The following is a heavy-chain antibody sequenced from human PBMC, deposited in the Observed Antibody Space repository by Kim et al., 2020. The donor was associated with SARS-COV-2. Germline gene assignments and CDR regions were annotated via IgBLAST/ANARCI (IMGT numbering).Heavy chain of an antibody. Sequence: GSTNYHPSLKSRVTISVDTSKNQFSLKLSSVTAADTAVYYCARIAAAGTMWGQGTLVTVSS. J-gene: IGHJ4*02. D-gene: IGHD6-13*01. V-gene: IGHV4-34*01. CDR3: ARIAAAGTM. CDR2: GST.